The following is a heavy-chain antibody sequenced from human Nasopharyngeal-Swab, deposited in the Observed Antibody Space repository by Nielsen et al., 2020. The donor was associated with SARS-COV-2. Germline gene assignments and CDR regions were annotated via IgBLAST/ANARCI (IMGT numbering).Heavy chain of an antibody. CDR2: IIPIFGTA. Sequence: SVKVSCKASGGTFSSYAISWVRQAPGQGLEWMGGIIPIFGTANYAQKFQGRVTITADESTSTAYMELSSLRSEDTAVYYCARLIEYSSSLVEYGMDVRGQGTTVTVSS. V-gene: IGHV1-69*13. D-gene: IGHD6-6*01. CDR3: ARLIEYSSSLVEYGMDV. J-gene: IGHJ6*02. CDR1: GGTFSSYA.